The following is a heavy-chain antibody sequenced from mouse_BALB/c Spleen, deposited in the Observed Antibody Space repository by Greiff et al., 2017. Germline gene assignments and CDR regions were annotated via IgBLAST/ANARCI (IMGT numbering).Heavy chain of an antibody. D-gene: IGHD2-4*01. CDR2: IDPFNGGT. Sequence: EVQLQPSGPELMKPGASVKISCKASGYSFPSYYMHWVKQSHGKSLEWIGYIDPFNGGTSYNQKFKGKATLTVDKSSSTGYMHLSSLTSEDSAVYYCARRSTMITDFDYWGQGTTLTVAS. J-gene: IGHJ2*01. V-gene: IGHV1S135*01. CDR3: ARRSTMITDFDY. CDR1: GYSFPSYY.